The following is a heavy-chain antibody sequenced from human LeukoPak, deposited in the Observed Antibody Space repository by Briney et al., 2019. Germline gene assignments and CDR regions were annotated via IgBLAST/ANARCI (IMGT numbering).Heavy chain of an antibody. CDR1: GFTFSNAW. J-gene: IGHJ4*02. CDR3: TTTPMEN. D-gene: IGHD1-1*01. Sequence: GGSLRLSCAASGFTFSNAWMSWVRQAPGKGLEWVGRIKSKIDGGTTDYAAPVKGRFTISRDDSKNTLYLQMNSLKTEDTAVYYCTTTPMENWGQGTLVTVSS. V-gene: IGHV3-15*01. CDR2: IKSKIDGGTT.